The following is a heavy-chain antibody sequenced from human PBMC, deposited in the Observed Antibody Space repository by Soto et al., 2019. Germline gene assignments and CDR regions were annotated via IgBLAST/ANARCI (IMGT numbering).Heavy chain of an antibody. Sequence: QVQLVQSGAEVKKPGASVKVSCKASGYTFTSYGISWVRQAPGQGLEWMGWISAYNGNTNYAQKLQGRGTMTTDTSTSTAYMELRSLRSDDTAVYYCARVSRRGSGSYPPSWPDYYGMDVWGQGTTVTVSS. CDR1: GYTFTSYG. CDR2: ISAYNGNT. CDR3: ARVSRRGSGSYPPSWPDYYGMDV. D-gene: IGHD3-10*01. V-gene: IGHV1-18*01. J-gene: IGHJ6*02.